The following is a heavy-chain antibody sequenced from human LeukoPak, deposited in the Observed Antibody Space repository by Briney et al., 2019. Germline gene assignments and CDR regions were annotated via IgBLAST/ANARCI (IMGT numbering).Heavy chain of an antibody. D-gene: IGHD4-17*01. CDR1: GFTFDDYA. CDR3: AKDKYLTVTTSQGLDY. V-gene: IGHV3-9*01. J-gene: IGHJ4*02. CDR2: ISWNSGSI. Sequence: PGRSLRLSCAASGFTFDDYAMHWVRQAPGKGLEWVSGISWNSGSIGYADSVKGRFTISRDNAKNSLYLQMNSLRAEDTALYYCAKDKYLTVTTSQGLDYWGQGTLVTVSS.